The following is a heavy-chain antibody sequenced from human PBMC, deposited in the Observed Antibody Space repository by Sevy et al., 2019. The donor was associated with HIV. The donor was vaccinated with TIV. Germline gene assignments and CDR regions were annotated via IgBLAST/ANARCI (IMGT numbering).Heavy chain of an antibody. CDR1: GGSISSSSYY. V-gene: IGHV4-39*01. Sequence: SETLSLTCTVSGGSISSSSYYWGWIRQPPGKGLEWIGSIYYSGSTYYNPSLKSRVTISVDTSKNQFSLKLSSVTAADTAVYYCARHRGDYALYYFDYWGQGILVTVSS. CDR2: IYYSGST. J-gene: IGHJ4*02. D-gene: IGHD4-17*01. CDR3: ARHRGDYALYYFDY.